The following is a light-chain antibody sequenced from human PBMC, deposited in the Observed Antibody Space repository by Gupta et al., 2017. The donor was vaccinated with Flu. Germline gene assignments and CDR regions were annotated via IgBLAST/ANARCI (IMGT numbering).Light chain of an antibody. V-gene: IGKV3-20*01. Sequence: EIVLTQSPGTRSLSQGERATLSCRASQSVSSSYLAWYQQKPGQAPRLLIYGASSRATGIPDRFSGSGSGTDFTLTISRLEPEDFAVYYCQHYGSSPLTFGGGTKVEIK. CDR2: GAS. J-gene: IGKJ4*01. CDR3: QHYGSSPLT. CDR1: QSVSSSY.